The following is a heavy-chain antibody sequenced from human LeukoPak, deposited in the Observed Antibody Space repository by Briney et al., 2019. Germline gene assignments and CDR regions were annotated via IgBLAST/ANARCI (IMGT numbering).Heavy chain of an antibody. CDR2: ISAYNGNT. J-gene: IGHJ4*02. CDR3: ARGPNYGDRVDYFDY. V-gene: IGHV1-18*01. CDR1: GYTFTSYG. D-gene: IGHD4-17*01. Sequence: ASVKVSCKASGYTFTSYGISWVRQAPGQGLEWMGWISAYNGNTNYAQKLQGRVTMTTDTSTSTAYMELRSLRSDDTAVYYCARGPNYGDRVDYFDYWGQGTLVTVSS.